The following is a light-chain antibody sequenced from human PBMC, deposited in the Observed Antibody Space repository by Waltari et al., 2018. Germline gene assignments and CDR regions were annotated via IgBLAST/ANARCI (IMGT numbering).Light chain of an antibody. CDR2: DNI. Sequence: QSVLTQPPSVSAAPGQKVTISCSGRSSNVGNNYVSWYQQIPGAAPKLLIYDNIQRPPGIPARFSASKAGTSATLGITGLQSGDEADYYCIAWDSSLSAGVFGGGTKLTVL. J-gene: IGLJ3*02. CDR1: SSNVGNNY. CDR3: IAWDSSLSAGV. V-gene: IGLV1-51*01.